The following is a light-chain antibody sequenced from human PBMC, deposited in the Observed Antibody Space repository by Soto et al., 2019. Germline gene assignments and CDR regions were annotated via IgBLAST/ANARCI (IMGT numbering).Light chain of an antibody. CDR1: QSVLYSSNNKNY. J-gene: IGKJ2*01. V-gene: IGKV4-1*01. CDR3: QQYYNTPVT. CDR2: WAS. Sequence: DIVMTQSPDSLAVSLGERATINCKSSQSVLYSSNNKNYLAWYQQKPGQPPKLLIYWASTRESGVPDRLSGSGSGTDFTLTISSLQAEDVAVYYCQQYYNTPVTFGQGTNLEIK.